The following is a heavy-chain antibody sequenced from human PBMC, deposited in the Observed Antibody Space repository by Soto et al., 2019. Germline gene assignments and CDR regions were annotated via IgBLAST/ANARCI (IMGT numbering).Heavy chain of an antibody. CDR2: IYYSVST. V-gene: IGHV4-39*01. CDR3: ARNYGDPLGYYYYYMDV. CDR1: GGSISSSSYY. Sequence: QLQLQESGPGLVKPSETLSLTCTVSGGSISSSSYYWGWIRQPPGKGLEWIGSIYYSVSTYYNPSLKSRVTISVDTSKNQFSLKLSSVTTADTAVYYCARNYGDPLGYYYYYMDVWGKGTTVTVSS. J-gene: IGHJ6*03. D-gene: IGHD4-17*01.